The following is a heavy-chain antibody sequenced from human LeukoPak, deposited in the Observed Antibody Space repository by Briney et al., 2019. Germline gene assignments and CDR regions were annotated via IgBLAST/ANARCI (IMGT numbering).Heavy chain of an antibody. CDR1: GGSMSSYY. J-gene: IGHJ4*02. D-gene: IGHD5-18*01. CDR2: IYYRGST. Sequence: NPSETLSLTCTVSGGSMSSYYWSWIRQPPGKGLEWIGSIYYRGSTNYNPSLKSRVTISVDTSKNQFSLRLSSVTAADTAVYYCARDHRGYSYGLFDNWGQGTLVTVSS. V-gene: IGHV4-59*01. CDR3: ARDHRGYSYGLFDN.